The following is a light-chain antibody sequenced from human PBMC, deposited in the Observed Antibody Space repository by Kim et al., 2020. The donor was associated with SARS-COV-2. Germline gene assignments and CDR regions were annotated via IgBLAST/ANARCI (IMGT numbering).Light chain of an antibody. J-gene: IGKJ2*01. CDR1: QSVSTS. V-gene: IGKV3-15*01. Sequence: VSPRESAPRSCRASQSVSTSLAWYQQKPGQAPRLLIYGASTRAAGIPARFSGSGSGTGFTLTISSLQSVDFAVYYCQQYNNWPPNTFGQGTKLEI. CDR2: GAS. CDR3: QQYNNWPPNT.